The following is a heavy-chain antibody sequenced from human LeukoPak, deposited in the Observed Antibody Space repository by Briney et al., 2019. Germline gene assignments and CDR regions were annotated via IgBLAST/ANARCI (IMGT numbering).Heavy chain of an antibody. J-gene: IGHJ4*02. Sequence: ASVKVSCKASGYTFTSYGISWVRQAPGQGLEWMGWISAYNGNTNYAQKFQGRVTITADKSTSTAYMELSSLRSEDTAVYYCASGGDCYSYWGQGTLVTVSS. V-gene: IGHV1-18*01. CDR3: ASGGDCYSY. CDR1: GYTFTSYG. D-gene: IGHD2-21*02. CDR2: ISAYNGNT.